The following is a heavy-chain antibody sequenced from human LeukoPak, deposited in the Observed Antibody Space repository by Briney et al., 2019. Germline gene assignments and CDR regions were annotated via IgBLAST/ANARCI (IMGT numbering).Heavy chain of an antibody. V-gene: IGHV1-69*04. CDR2: IIPILGIA. CDR1: GGTFSSYA. J-gene: IGHJ6*02. Sequence: SVKVSCKASGGTFSSYAISWVRQAPGQGLEWMGRIIPILGIANYAQKFQGRVTITADKSTSTAYMELSSLRSEDTAGYYCAIGYCSSTSCSYMDVWGQGTTVTVSS. D-gene: IGHD2-2*01. CDR3: AIGYCSSTSCSYMDV.